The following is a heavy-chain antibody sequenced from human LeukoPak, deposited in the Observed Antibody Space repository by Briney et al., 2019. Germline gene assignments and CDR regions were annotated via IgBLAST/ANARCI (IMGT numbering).Heavy chain of an antibody. V-gene: IGHV4-4*07. CDR2: IYTGGKT. CDR1: GGSTSTYY. Sequence: PSETLSLPCTVSGGSTSTYYWSWIRQPAGKGLEWIGRIYTGGKTSFNPSLKSRVTMSVDTSKNQFSLRLSSVTAADTAVYYCARARTTVTAVDAFDIWGQGTMVTVSS. D-gene: IGHD4-17*01. J-gene: IGHJ3*02. CDR3: ARARTTVTAVDAFDI.